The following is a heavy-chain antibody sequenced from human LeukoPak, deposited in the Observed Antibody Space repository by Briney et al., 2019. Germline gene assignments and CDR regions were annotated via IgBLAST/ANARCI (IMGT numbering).Heavy chain of an antibody. V-gene: IGHV3-48*03. D-gene: IGHD1-26*01. Sequence: GGSLRLSCAASGFTFSNYEMNWVRQAQGKGLERVSYISSRGSAIYYADSVKGRFTISRDNAKNSLYLQMNSLRAEDTAVYYCARPSGSYWYFDLWGRGTLVTVSS. CDR3: ARPSGSYWYFDL. CDR2: ISSRGSAI. J-gene: IGHJ2*01. CDR1: GFTFSNYE.